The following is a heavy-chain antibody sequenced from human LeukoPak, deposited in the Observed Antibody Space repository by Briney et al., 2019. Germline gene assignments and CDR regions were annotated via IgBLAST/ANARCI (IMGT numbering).Heavy chain of an antibody. J-gene: IGHJ3*02. CDR1: GGSFSGYY. CDR3: ARDVVVSGAFDI. V-gene: IGHV4-34*01. CDR2: INHSGST. Sequence: SETLSLTCAVYGGSFSGYYWSWIRQPPGKGLEWIGEINHSGSTNYNPSLKSRVTISVDTSKNQFSLKLSSVTAADTAVYHCARDVVVSGAFDIWGQGTMVTVSS. D-gene: IGHD2-15*01.